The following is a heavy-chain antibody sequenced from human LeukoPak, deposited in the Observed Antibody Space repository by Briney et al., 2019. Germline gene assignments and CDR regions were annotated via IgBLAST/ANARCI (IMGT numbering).Heavy chain of an antibody. CDR3: ARDLVWFGEPKDYYNYMDA. CDR2: IKEDGSEK. D-gene: IGHD3-10*01. V-gene: IGHV3-7*01. Sequence: GGSLRLYCAASGFMCSSYWMSWVRQAPGKGLEGVADIKEDGSEKSYVDSVKGRFTISRDNAKNSLYLRMNTLSDEDTAVYYCARDLVWFGEPKDYYNYMDAWGKGTTVTDSS. J-gene: IGHJ6*03. CDR1: GFMCSSYW.